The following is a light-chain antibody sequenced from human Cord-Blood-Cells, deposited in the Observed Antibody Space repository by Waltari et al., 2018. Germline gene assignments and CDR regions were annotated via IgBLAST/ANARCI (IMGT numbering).Light chain of an antibody. V-gene: IGKV1-39*01. CDR2: AAS. Sequence: DIQMTQSPSSLSASVGDRVTITCRASQSISSYLNWYQQKPGKAPKLLIYAASSLQSGVPSRFRGSGSGTDFTLTSSSLQPEDFATYYCQQSYSTPPEFSFGQGTKLEIK. CDR1: QSISSY. CDR3: QQSYSTPPEFS. J-gene: IGKJ2*03.